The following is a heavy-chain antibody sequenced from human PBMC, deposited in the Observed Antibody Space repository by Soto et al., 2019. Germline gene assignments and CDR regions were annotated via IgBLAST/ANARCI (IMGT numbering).Heavy chain of an antibody. CDR1: GYSFTAYY. Sequence: QVQVVQSGAEVKKPGASVKVSCKASGYSFTAYYIHWVRQAPGQGLEWMGWINPSSGGAYYAQKFQGRVTMTRDTSISTAYMELSGLTSDDTAVYYCARVRVGPTTDLEYWGRGTLVTVSS. J-gene: IGHJ4*02. CDR2: INPSSGGA. V-gene: IGHV1-2*02. CDR3: ARVRVGPTTDLEY. D-gene: IGHD1-26*01.